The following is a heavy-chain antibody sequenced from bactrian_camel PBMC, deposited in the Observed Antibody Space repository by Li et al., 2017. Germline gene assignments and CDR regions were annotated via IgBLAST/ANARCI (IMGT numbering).Heavy chain of an antibody. V-gene: IGHV3S53*01. J-gene: IGHJ4*01. Sequence: VQLVESGGGSAQTGGSLRLSCAASGYHVGSNCFAWFRQAPGKEREGVAAIGGDYTTNFVDSATAYADSVKGRFTISKDNAENTLYLQMNSLKPEDTAICYSAANERYYGQDTVSDMVFDYKGQGTQVTVSS. D-gene: IGHD2*01. CDR1: GYHVGSNC. CDR2: IGGDYTT. CDR3: AANERYYGQDTVSDMVFDY.